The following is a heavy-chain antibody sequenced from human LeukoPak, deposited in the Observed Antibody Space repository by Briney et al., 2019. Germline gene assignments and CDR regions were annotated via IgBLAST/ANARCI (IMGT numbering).Heavy chain of an antibody. J-gene: IGHJ5*02. CDR1: GGTFSSYA. CDR2: IIPIFGIA. CDR3: ARDNSVRDEAWWFNP. V-gene: IGHV1-69*13. Sequence: SVKVSCKASGGTFSSYAISWVRQAPGQGLEWMGGIIPIFGIANYAQKFQGRVTITADESTSTAYLELSSLRSEDTAVYYCARDNSVRDEAWWFNPWGQGTLVTVSS. D-gene: IGHD5-24*01.